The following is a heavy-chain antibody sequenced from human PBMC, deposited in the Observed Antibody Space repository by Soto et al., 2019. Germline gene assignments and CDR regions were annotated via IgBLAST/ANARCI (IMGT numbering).Heavy chain of an antibody. CDR1: GGSISSTYW. Sequence: QVQLEESGPGLVKPSETLSLTCGVSGGSISSTYWWTWVRQPPGKGLEWIGEIYHSGGTNYNPSLESRVTISVDKSKNQFSLPVTSVTAADTAVYYCAREKGLPYYYYDLDVWGQGTTVIVSS. V-gene: IGHV4-4*02. J-gene: IGHJ6*02. CDR3: AREKGLPYYYYDLDV. CDR2: IYHSGGT.